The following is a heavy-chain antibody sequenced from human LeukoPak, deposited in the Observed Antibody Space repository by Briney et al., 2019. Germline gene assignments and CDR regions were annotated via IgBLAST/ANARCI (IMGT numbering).Heavy chain of an antibody. Sequence: GGSLRLSCAASGFTFSSYSMNWVRQAPGKGLEWVSSISSSSSYIYYADSVKGRFTISRDNAKNSLYLQMNSLRAEDTALYYCARESYCSSTSCYDLDYWGQGTLVTVSS. CDR2: ISSSSSYI. D-gene: IGHD2-2*01. J-gene: IGHJ4*02. CDR3: ARESYCSSTSCYDLDY. CDR1: GFTFSSYS. V-gene: IGHV3-21*04.